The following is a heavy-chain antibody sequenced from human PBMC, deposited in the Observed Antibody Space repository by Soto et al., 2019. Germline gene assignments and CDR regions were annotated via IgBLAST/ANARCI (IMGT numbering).Heavy chain of an antibody. D-gene: IGHD6-6*01. CDR3: AHSRPPRLLDY. CDR1: GFSLSTSGVG. CDR2: IYWDDDK. Sequence: QITLKESGPTLVKPTQTLTLTCTFSGFSLSTSGVGVGWIRQPPGKALEWLALIYWDDDKRYSSSLNSRLTITKDTSKSQVVLTMTNMDPVDTATYSCAHSRPPRLLDYWGQGTLVTVSS. J-gene: IGHJ4*02. V-gene: IGHV2-5*02.